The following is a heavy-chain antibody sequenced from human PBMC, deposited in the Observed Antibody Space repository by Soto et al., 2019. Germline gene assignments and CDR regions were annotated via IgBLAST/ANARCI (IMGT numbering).Heavy chain of an antibody. J-gene: IGHJ6*02. V-gene: IGHV4-59*13. CDR2: IYYSGST. Sequence: KPSETLSLTCTVSGGSISSYYWSWIRQPPGKGLEWIGYIYYSGSTNYNPSLKSRVTISVDTSKNQFSLKLSSVAAADTAVYYCARDRDSSSSHPPYYYYYYGMDVWGQGTTVTVSS. CDR1: GGSISSYY. D-gene: IGHD6-13*01. CDR3: ARDRDSSSSHPPYYYYYYGMDV.